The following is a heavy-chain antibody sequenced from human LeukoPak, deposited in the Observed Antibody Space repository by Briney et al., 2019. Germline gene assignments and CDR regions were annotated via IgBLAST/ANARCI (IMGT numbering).Heavy chain of an antibody. V-gene: IGHV3-7*01. Sequence: GGSLRLSCAASGFTFSSYWMSWVRQAPGKGLEWVANIKQDGSEKYYVDSVKGRSTISRDNAKNSLYLQMNSLRAEDTAVYYCARDSGAYYFDYWGQGTLVTVSS. CDR3: ARDSGAYYFDY. J-gene: IGHJ4*02. D-gene: IGHD6-19*01. CDR1: GFTFSSYW. CDR2: IKQDGSEK.